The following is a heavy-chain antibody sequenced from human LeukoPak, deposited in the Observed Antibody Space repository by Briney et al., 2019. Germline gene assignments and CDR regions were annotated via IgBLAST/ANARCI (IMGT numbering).Heavy chain of an antibody. V-gene: IGHV3-21*01. CDR2: ISSSSSYI. D-gene: IGHD4-17*01. CDR1: GFTFSSYS. J-gene: IGHJ3*02. Sequence: PGGSLRLSCAGSGFTFSSYSMKWVRQAPGKGLEWVSSISSSSSYIYYADSVKGRFTISRDNAKNSLYLQMNSLRAEDTAVYYCARDYGDYVGVAFDIWGQGTMVTVSS. CDR3: ARDYGDYVGVAFDI.